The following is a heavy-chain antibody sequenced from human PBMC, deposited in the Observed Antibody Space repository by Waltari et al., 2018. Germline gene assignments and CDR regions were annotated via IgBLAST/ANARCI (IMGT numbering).Heavy chain of an antibody. CDR2: INPNSGAT. Sequence: QVQLVQSGADVKKSGASVKVSCRPSGYAFLGYFIHWVRQAPGQGLEWVGRINPNSGATNYPQKFQDRVTISRDTSIRTVYMDLTRLTPDDTAIYYCATEGANSEFHYWGQGTLVNVSS. CDR3: ATEGANSEFHY. CDR1: GYAFLGYF. V-gene: IGHV1-2*06. D-gene: IGHD3-16*01. J-gene: IGHJ4*02.